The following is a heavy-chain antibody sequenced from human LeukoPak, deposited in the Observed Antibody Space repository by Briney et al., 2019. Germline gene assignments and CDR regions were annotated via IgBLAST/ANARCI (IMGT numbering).Heavy chain of an antibody. J-gene: IGHJ4*02. Sequence: GGSLRLSCAASGFTFSSYWMSWVRQAPGKGLEWVANIKQDGSEKYYADSVKGRFTISRDNAKNSLYLQMNSLRAEDTAVYYCAREYGDYVFDYWGQGTLVTVSS. CDR2: IKQDGSEK. CDR1: GFTFSSYW. D-gene: IGHD4-17*01. CDR3: AREYGDYVFDY. V-gene: IGHV3-7*01.